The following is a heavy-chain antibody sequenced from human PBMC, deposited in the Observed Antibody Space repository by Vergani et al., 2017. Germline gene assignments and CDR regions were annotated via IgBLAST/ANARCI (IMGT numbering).Heavy chain of an antibody. V-gene: IGHV4-59*01. CDR1: GGSISSYY. CDR3: ARVYYDFWSAPRGYYYYMDV. D-gene: IGHD3-3*01. J-gene: IGHJ6*03. Sequence: QVQLQESGPGLVKPSETLSLTCTVSGGSISSYYWSWIRQPPGKGLEWIGYIHYSGSTNYNPSLKSRVTISVDTSKNQFSLKLSSVTAADTAVYYCARVYYDFWSAPRGYYYYMDVWGKGTTVTVSS. CDR2: IHYSGST.